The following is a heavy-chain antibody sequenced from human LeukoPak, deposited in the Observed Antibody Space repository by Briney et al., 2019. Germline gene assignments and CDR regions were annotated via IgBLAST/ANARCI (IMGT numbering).Heavy chain of an antibody. CDR2: IRSKANTYAT. Sequence: GGSLRLSCAASGFTISGSAMHWVRQASGKGLEWVGRIRSKANTYATAYGASVKGRFTISRDDSKNTAYLQMNSLKTEDTAVYYCTRVSDSSGYFWSSDYYYYMDVWGKGTTVTVSS. V-gene: IGHV3-73*01. D-gene: IGHD3-22*01. CDR1: GFTISGSA. CDR3: TRVSDSSGYFWSSDYYYYMDV. J-gene: IGHJ6*03.